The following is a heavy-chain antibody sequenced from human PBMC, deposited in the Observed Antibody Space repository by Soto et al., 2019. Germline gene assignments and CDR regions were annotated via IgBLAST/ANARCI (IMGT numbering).Heavy chain of an antibody. CDR1: GDTFSSYA. Sequence: SVKVSCKASGDTFSSYAVTWVRQAPGQGLEWLGGIIPMFGTANYAQKFQGRVTITADGSTSTAYMELSSLRAEDTAVYYCARGSGDDFLIGYSYNWFDPWGQGTLVTVSS. CDR3: ARGSGDDFLIGYSYNWFDP. CDR2: IIPMFGTA. J-gene: IGHJ5*02. V-gene: IGHV1-69*13. D-gene: IGHD3-3*01.